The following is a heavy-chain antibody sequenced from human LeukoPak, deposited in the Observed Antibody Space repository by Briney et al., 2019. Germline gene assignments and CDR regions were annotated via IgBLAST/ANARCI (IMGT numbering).Heavy chain of an antibody. CDR2: ISSSSSTI. J-gene: IGHJ3*02. CDR3: ARDNVWGSYRYTGDHDAFDI. V-gene: IGHV3-48*04. CDR1: GFTFSSYW. D-gene: IGHD3-16*02. Sequence: AGGSLRLSCAASGFTFSSYWMSWVRQAPGKGLEWVSYISSSSSTIYYADSVKGRFTISRDNAKNSLYLQMNSLRAEDTAVYYCARDNVWGSYRYTGDHDAFDIWGQGTMVTVSS.